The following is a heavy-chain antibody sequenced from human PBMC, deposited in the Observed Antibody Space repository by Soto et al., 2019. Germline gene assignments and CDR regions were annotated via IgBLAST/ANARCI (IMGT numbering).Heavy chain of an antibody. D-gene: IGHD2-21*02. Sequence: ASVKVSCKASGYTFTSYGISWVRQAPGQGLEWMGWISAYNGNTNYAQKLQGRVTMTTDTSASTAYMELSSLRSEDTAVYYCARSIVVVTALDYWGQGTLVTVSS. J-gene: IGHJ4*02. CDR2: ISAYNGNT. V-gene: IGHV1-18*01. CDR3: ARSIVVVTALDY. CDR1: GYTFTSYG.